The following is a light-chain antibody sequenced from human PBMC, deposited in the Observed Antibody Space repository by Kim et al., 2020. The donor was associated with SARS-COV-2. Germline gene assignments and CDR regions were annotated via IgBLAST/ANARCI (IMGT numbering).Light chain of an antibody. V-gene: IGLV1-51*01. CDR3: ATWDSSLSVGV. CDR2: DND. CDR1: RSNIGNNP. J-gene: IGLJ3*02. Sequence: QSVLTQPPSVSAAPGHKVTISCSGSRSNIGNNPVSWYQQFPGTAPRLITYDNDKRPSGIPDRFSSSKSGTSATLGITGLWTGDEADYYCATWDSSLSVGVFGGGPKVTVL.